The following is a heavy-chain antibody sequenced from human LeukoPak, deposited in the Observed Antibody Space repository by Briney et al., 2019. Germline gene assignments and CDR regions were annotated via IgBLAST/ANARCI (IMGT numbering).Heavy chain of an antibody. J-gene: IGHJ4*02. Sequence: SETLSHTRTVSGGSISSYFCSWIRQPPGKGLEWIGYIYYSGSTNYKPSLKSRVPISVDTSKNQFSLNLSSVTAADTAVYYCARERPGDVLRFLEWRGPFDYWGQGTLVTVSS. CDR2: IYYSGST. CDR3: ARERPGDVLRFLEWRGPFDY. V-gene: IGHV4-59*01. D-gene: IGHD3-3*01. CDR1: GGSISSYF.